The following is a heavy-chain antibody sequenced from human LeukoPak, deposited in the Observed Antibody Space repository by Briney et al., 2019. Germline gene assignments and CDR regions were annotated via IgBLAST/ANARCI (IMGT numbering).Heavy chain of an antibody. J-gene: IGHJ4*02. CDR3: ARPAHPHCSSTSCYVVY. CDR2: ISYDGSNK. D-gene: IGHD2-2*01. CDR1: GFTFSSYG. V-gene: IGHV3-30*03. Sequence: PGGSLRLSCAASGFTFSSYGMHWVRQAPGKGLEWVAVISYDGSNKYYADSVKGRFTISRDNSKNTLYLQMNSLRAEDTAVYYCARPAHPHCSSTSCYVVYWGQGTLVTVSS.